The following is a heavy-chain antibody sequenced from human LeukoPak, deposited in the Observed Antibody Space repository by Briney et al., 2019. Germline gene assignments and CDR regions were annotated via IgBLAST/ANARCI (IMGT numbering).Heavy chain of an antibody. J-gene: IGHJ4*02. CDR3: ARERRGGSYYIDS. CDR2: IYRSAS. Sequence: PSETLSLTCAVSAHSISSGYYWAWIRQPPGKGLEWVGSIYRSASYYNPSLKSRVIISVDTSKNQFSLNLRSATAADTAVYYCARERRGGSYYIDSWGQGTLVIVSS. CDR1: AHSISSGYY. D-gene: IGHD1-26*01. V-gene: IGHV4-38-2*02.